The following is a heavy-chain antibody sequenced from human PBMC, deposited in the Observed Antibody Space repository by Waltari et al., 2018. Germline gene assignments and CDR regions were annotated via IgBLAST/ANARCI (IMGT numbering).Heavy chain of an antibody. CDR2: INHDGSVK. CDR3: ANFEDPASD. J-gene: IGHJ4*02. V-gene: IGHV3-7*01. D-gene: IGHD3-9*01. Sequence: EVQFVESGGDLVQPGGSRRLSCVGSGFTFSRYWMSWVRQAPGKGLECVATINHDGSVKYYVDSVKGRFAISRDNADNSMFLQMSSLRVDDTAVYYCANFEDPASDWGQGTLVTVSS. CDR1: GFTFSRYW.